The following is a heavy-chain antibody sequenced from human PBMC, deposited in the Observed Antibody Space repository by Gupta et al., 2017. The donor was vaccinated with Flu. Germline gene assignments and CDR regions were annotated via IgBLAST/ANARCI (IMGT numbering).Heavy chain of an antibody. V-gene: IGHV4-34*01. CDR1: GGSFSGYY. CDR2: INHSGST. J-gene: IGHJ5*02. D-gene: IGHD1-20*01. CDR3: ARGPRGYNWNGARGHWFDP. Sequence: QVQLQQWGAGLLKPSETLSLTCAVYGGSFSGYYWSWIRQPPGKGLEWIGEINHSGSTNYNPSRKSRVTISVDTSKNQFSLKLSSVTAADTAGYYCARGPRGYNWNGARGHWFDPWGQGTLVTVAS.